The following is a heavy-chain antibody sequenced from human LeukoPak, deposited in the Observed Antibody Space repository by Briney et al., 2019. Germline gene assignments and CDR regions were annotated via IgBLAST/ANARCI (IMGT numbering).Heavy chain of an antibody. Sequence: ASVKVSCKASGYTFTGYFMHWVRQAPGQGLEWMGWINSNSGGTNYAQKFQGRVTMTRDTSISTAYMELSRLRSDDTAVYYCARSRRIWSSAAAGYYMDVWGKGTTVTISS. CDR3: ARSRRIWSSAAAGYYMDV. CDR1: GYTFTGYF. CDR2: INSNSGGT. V-gene: IGHV1-2*02. J-gene: IGHJ6*03. D-gene: IGHD6-13*01.